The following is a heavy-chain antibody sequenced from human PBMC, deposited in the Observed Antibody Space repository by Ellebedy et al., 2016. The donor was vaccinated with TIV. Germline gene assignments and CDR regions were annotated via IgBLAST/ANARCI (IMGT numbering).Heavy chain of an antibody. CDR1: GFTFSSSW. CDR3: ARGALVVPAAHFDH. Sequence: GESLKISCAASGFTFSSSWISWVRQAPGKGLAWVGNIKQDGSEKYYVDSVKGRFTISRDISKNTLYLEMSSLTTEDTAVYYCARGALVVPAAHFDHWGQGTPVTVSS. V-gene: IGHV3-7*01. D-gene: IGHD2-2*01. J-gene: IGHJ4*02. CDR2: IKQDGSEK.